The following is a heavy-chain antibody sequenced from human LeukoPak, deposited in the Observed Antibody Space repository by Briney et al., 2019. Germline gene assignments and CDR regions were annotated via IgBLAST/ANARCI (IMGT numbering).Heavy chain of an antibody. CDR2: IKQDGSEK. J-gene: IGHJ2*01. CDR1: GFTFSTYW. CDR3: ARAEWSNWYFDL. V-gene: IGHV3-7*03. Sequence: GGSLRLSCAASGFTFSTYWMNWVRQAPGKGLGWVANIKQDGSEKYYVDSVKGRFTLSRDSAKNSLYLQMNSLGAEDTAVYYCARAEWSNWYFDLWGRGTLVTVSS. D-gene: IGHD3-3*01.